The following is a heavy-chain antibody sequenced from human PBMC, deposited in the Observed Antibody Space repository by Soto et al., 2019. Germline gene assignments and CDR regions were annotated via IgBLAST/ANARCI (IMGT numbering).Heavy chain of an antibody. V-gene: IGHV3-72*01. D-gene: IGHD3-3*01. J-gene: IGHJ4*02. CDR3: TRGGYDFWSGYYNY. Sequence: EVQLVESGGGLVRPGGSLRLSCAASGFTFSDHYMDWVRQAPGKGLEWVGRARNKANSYITEYAASVKGRFIISRDDSKNSLFLQMNSLKTEDTAVYYCTRGGYDFWSGYYNYWGQGTLVTVSS. CDR1: GFTFSDHY. CDR2: ARNKANSYIT.